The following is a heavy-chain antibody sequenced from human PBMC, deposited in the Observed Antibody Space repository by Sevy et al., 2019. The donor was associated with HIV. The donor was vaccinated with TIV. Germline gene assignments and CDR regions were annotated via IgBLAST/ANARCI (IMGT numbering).Heavy chain of an antibody. CDR3: TRDRSYGYFDS. V-gene: IGHV3-7*01. CDR1: GFTNAFW. CDR2: IKQDGGEM. J-gene: IGHJ4*02. Sequence: GGSLRLSCSASGFTNAFWMSWVRQAPGKAPEWVANIKQDGGEMFYVDSVEGRFIISRDNAKNSIYLQMNTLRVEDTAVYYCTRDRSYGYFDSWGQGTLVTVSS. D-gene: IGHD3-16*01.